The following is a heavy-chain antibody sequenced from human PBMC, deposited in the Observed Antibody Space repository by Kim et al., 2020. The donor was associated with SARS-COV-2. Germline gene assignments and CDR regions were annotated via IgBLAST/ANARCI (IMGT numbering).Heavy chain of an antibody. Sequence: SASRNADSVKGRFTIARDSAQNTLYLQMNRLRVEDTAVYYCARGTHHAFDRWSQGSLVTVSS. D-gene: IGHD3-10*01. CDR3: ARGTHHAFDR. J-gene: IGHJ5*02. CDR2: SAS. V-gene: IGHV3-74*01.